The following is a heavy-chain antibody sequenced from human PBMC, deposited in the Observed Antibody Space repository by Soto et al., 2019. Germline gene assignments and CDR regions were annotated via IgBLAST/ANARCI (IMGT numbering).Heavy chain of an antibody. V-gene: IGHV3-23*03. D-gene: IGHD2-15*01. CDR2: IDLSGTTA. J-gene: IGHJ4*02. Sequence: EVQLLESGGDLVQPGGSLRLSCAASGFSFSDYSMNWVRQAPGKGLEWVAFIDLSGTTAYYRDSVKGRFTIFKDKSTNKVHLQMKGLTVEDADVYYCTKDRVPDGIYSFDYWGQGALVTVSS. CDR3: TKDRVPDGIYSFDY. CDR1: GFSFSDYS.